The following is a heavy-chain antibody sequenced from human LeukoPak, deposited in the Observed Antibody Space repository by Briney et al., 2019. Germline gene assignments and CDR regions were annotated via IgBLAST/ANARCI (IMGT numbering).Heavy chain of an antibody. CDR2: ISRSGRT. CDR3: AGASHLGDLSLDR. CDR1: GGSISTSDLY. J-gene: IGHJ5*02. Sequence: SETLSLTCTVSGGSISTSDLYWSWIRQHPGKGLEWIGYISRSGRTYYNPSLKSRITMSVDTSKSQFSLQLNSVTAADTAVYYCAGASHLGDLSLDRWGQGTLVTVSS. V-gene: IGHV4-31*03. D-gene: IGHD3-16*02.